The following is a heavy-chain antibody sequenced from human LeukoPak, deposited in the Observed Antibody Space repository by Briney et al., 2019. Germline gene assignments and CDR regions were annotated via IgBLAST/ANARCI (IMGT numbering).Heavy chain of an antibody. Sequence: GGSLRLSCAASGFTFSSYSMNWVRQAPGKGLEWVANIKQDGSEKYYVDSVKGQFTISRDNAKNSLYLQMNSLRAEDTAVYYCVRAATTATSYYFYYGMDVWGQGTTVTVSS. CDR1: GFTFSSYS. V-gene: IGHV3-7*01. CDR2: IKQDGSEK. CDR3: VRAATTATSYYFYYGMDV. J-gene: IGHJ6*02. D-gene: IGHD1-1*01.